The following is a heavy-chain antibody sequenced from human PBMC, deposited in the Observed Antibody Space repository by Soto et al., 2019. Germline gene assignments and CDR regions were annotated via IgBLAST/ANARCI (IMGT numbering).Heavy chain of an antibody. CDR2: INHSGST. J-gene: IGHJ6*03. D-gene: IGHD2-2*01. CDR1: GGSFCVYY. CDR3: ARVWGTYCSSTSCSPTYYFYMDV. V-gene: IGHV4-34*01. Sequence: LETLSVPSAGYGGSFCVYYRSWLRQPPGKGLEWIGEINHSGSTNYNPSLKSRVTISVDTSKNQFSLKLSSVTAADTAVYYCARVWGTYCSSTSCSPTYYFYMDVWVKGTTVS.